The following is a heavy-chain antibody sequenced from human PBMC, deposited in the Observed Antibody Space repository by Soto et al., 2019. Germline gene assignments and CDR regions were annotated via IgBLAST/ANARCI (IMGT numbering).Heavy chain of an antibody. J-gene: IGHJ5*02. CDR2: INHSGST. V-gene: IGHV4-34*01. CDR3: SRGRGLRNFDP. CDR1: GGSFSGYY. D-gene: IGHD4-17*01. Sequence: QVQLQQWGAGLLKPSETLSLTCAVYGGSFSGYYWSWIRQPPGKGLEWIGEINHSGSTNYNPSLKSRVTISVDTSKNQFSLKLSSVTAAATAVYYCSRGRGLRNFDPWGQGTLVTVSS.